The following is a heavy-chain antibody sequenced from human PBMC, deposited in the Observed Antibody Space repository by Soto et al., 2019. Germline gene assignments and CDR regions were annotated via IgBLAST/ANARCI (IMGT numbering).Heavy chain of an antibody. J-gene: IGHJ4*02. V-gene: IGHV3-23*01. CDR3: AKDRNYPRDQFNY. CDR1: GSTFSTYA. Sequence: PGGSLRLSCAASGSTFSTYALSWVRQAPGKGLEWVSAISANGQGIYYADSVRGRFTISRDNSKNTIFLHMDLLRAEDTAVYYCAKDRNYPRDQFNYWGQGTLVTVSS. D-gene: IGHD1-7*01. CDR2: ISANGQGI.